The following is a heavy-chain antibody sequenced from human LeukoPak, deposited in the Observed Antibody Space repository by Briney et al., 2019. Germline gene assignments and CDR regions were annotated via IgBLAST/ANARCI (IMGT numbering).Heavy chain of an antibody. CDR3: ARVTSQDGMDV. CDR2: ISSSSSYI. Sequence: GGSLRLSCAASGFTFSSYWMSWVRQAPGKGLEWVSSISSSSSYIYYADSVKGRFTISRDNAKNSLYLQMNSLRAEDTAVYYCARVTSQDGMDVWGQGTTVTVYS. V-gene: IGHV3-21*01. CDR1: GFTFSSYW. J-gene: IGHJ6*02.